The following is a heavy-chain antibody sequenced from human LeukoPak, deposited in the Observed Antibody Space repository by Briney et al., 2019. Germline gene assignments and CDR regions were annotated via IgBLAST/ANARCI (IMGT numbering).Heavy chain of an antibody. Sequence: ASVNVSCKASGYTFTSYGISWVRQAPGQGLEWMGWISAYNGNTNYAQKLQGRVTMTTDTSTSTAYMELRSLRSDDTAVYYCARYYDFWSASREPGDYYYGMDVWGQGTTVTVSS. CDR3: ARYYDFWSASREPGDYYYGMDV. V-gene: IGHV1-18*01. D-gene: IGHD3-3*01. CDR1: GYTFTSYG. J-gene: IGHJ6*02. CDR2: ISAYNGNT.